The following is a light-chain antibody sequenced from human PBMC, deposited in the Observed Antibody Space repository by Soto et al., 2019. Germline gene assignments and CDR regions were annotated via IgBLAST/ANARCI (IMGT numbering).Light chain of an antibody. V-gene: IGLV2-23*02. CDR2: EVS. CDR1: SSDVGSYNL. J-gene: IGLJ1*01. CDR3: CSYAGSSTYV. Sequence: QSVLTQPASVAGAPGQSIPLSCTGTSSDVGSYNLVSWYQQHPGKAPKVMIYEVSKRPSGVPNRFSGSKSGNTASLTISGLQAEDEADYYCCSYAGSSTYVFGTGTKVTVL.